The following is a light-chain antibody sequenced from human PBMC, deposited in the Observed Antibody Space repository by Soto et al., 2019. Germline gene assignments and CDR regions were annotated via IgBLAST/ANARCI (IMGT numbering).Light chain of an antibody. CDR1: QSVSNY. J-gene: IGKJ4*01. Sequence: EIVLTQSPATLSLSPGERATLSCRASQSVSNYLAWYQQKPGQAPRLLIYDASIRATGIPARFSGSGSGTDFTLTISSLEPEDLAVYYCQQRSNWPLLTFGGGTKVEIK. V-gene: IGKV3-11*01. CDR2: DAS. CDR3: QQRSNWPLLT.